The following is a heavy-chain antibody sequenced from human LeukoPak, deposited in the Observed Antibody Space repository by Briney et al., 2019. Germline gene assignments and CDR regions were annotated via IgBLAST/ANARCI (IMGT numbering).Heavy chain of an antibody. CDR3: ARVHASSGYYLQH. CDR1: GGSISCYY. V-gene: IGHV4-59*01. J-gene: IGHJ1*01. Sequence: PSETLSLTCTVSGGSISCYYWSWIRQPPGKGLEWIGYIYYSGSTNYNPSLKSRVTISVDTSKNQFSLKLSSVTAADTAVYYYARVHASSGYYLQHWGQGTLVTVSS. CDR2: IYYSGST. D-gene: IGHD3-22*01.